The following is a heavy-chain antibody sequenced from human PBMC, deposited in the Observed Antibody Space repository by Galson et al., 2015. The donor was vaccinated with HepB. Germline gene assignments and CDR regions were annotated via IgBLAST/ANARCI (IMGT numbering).Heavy chain of an antibody. J-gene: IGHJ4*02. D-gene: IGHD6-25*01. CDR1: GFTFSTYA. V-gene: IGHV3-21*01. Sequence: LRLSCAAFGFTFSTYAMNWVRQAPGKGLEWVSYISAGGHHTYYADSVKGRFTISRDNAKNSLFLHLTSLRDEDTALYFCARELGIAAALCFDSWGQGTLVAVSS. CDR3: ARELGIAAALCFDS. CDR2: ISAGGHHT.